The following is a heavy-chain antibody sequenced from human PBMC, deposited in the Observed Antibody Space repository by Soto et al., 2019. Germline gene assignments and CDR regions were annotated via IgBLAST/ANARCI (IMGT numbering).Heavy chain of an antibody. CDR1: GDSVSSNSAS. CDR3: GWRARIAAAGTGYGMDV. CDR2: TYYRSKWYN. D-gene: IGHD6-13*01. Sequence: SQTLSLTCAISGDSVSSNSASWNWIRQSPSRGLEWLGRTYYRSKWYNDYAVSVKSRITINPDTSKNQFSLQLNSVTPEDTAVYYCGWRARIAAAGTGYGMDVWGQGTTVTVSS. J-gene: IGHJ6*02. V-gene: IGHV6-1*01.